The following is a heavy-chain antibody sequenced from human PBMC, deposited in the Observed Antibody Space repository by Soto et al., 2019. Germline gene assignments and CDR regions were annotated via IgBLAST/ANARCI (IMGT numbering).Heavy chain of an antibody. Sequence: EVQLVESGGGLVQPGGSLRLSCAASGFTFSSYWMHWVRQAPGKGLVWVSSISTDASSTSYADPVKGRFTISRDNAKNTLYLQMNSVRDEDTAVYDCARLPNKSPQNWGQGTLV. CDR2: ISTDASST. J-gene: IGHJ1*01. CDR1: GFTFSSYW. CDR3: ARLPNKSPQN. V-gene: IGHV3-74*01.